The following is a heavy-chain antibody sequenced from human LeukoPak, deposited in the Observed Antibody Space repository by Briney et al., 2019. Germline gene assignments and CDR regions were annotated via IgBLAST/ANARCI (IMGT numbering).Heavy chain of an antibody. CDR1: GGSFSGYY. Sequence: SETLSLTCAVYGGSFSGYYWSWIRQPPGKGLEWIGEINHSGSTNYNPFLKSRVTISVDTSKNQFSLKLSSVTAADTAVYYCARGATVVTPRYFGYWGQGTLVTVSS. J-gene: IGHJ4*02. CDR2: INHSGST. CDR3: ARGATVVTPRYFGY. D-gene: IGHD4-23*01. V-gene: IGHV4-34*01.